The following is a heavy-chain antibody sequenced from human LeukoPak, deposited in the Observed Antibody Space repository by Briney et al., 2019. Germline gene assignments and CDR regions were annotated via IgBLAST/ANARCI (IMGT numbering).Heavy chain of an antibody. V-gene: IGHV1-69*13. D-gene: IGHD6-19*01. CDR3: ARGSSRLGQSNWFDP. CDR1: GGTFSSYA. CDR2: IIPIFGTA. J-gene: IGHJ5*02. Sequence: SVKVTCKASGGTFSSYAISWVRQAPGQGLEWMGGIIPIFGTANYAQKFQGRVTITADESTSTAYMELSSLRSEDTAVYYCARGSSRLGQSNWFDPWGQGTLVTVSS.